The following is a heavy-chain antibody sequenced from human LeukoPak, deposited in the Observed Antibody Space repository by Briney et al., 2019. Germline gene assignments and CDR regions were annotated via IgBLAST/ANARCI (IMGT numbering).Heavy chain of an antibody. Sequence: SETLSLACTVSGGSIGSGSYYWGWIRQPPKKGLEWIGTIYYSGSTYYNPSLKSRVTISGDTSKNQFSLKLSSVTATDTAVYYCARHDSSGPYNAFDIWGQGTMVTVSS. V-gene: IGHV4-39*01. CDR3: ARHDSSGPYNAFDI. CDR1: GGSIGSGSYY. J-gene: IGHJ3*02. D-gene: IGHD3-22*01. CDR2: IYYSGST.